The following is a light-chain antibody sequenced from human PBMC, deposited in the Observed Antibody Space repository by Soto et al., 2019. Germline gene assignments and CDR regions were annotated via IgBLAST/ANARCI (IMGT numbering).Light chain of an antibody. CDR1: SSDIGGYNS. CDR2: EVT. V-gene: IGLV2-8*01. Sequence: QSALTQPPSASGSPGQSVTISCTGTSSDIGGYNSVSWYQQHPGKAPKLMIYEVTKRPSGVPARFSGSKSGNAASLTVSGLQADDEADYYCSSYAGSRNLVFGGGTKLTVL. CDR3: SSYAGSRNLV. J-gene: IGLJ2*01.